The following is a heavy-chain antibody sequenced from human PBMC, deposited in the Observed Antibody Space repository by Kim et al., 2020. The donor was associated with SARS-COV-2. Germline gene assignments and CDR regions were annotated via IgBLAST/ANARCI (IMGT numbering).Heavy chain of an antibody. V-gene: IGHV3-33*01. D-gene: IGHD2-21*02. CDR2: IWYDGSNK. CDR3: ARDPPYGGNSDDYYYYGMDV. Sequence: GGSLRLSCAASGFTFSSYGMHWVRQAPGKGLEWVAVIWYDGSNKYYADSVKGRFTISRDNSKNTLYLQMNSLRAEDTAVYYCARDPPYGGNSDDYYYYGMDVWGQGTTVTVSS. CDR1: GFTFSSYG. J-gene: IGHJ6*02.